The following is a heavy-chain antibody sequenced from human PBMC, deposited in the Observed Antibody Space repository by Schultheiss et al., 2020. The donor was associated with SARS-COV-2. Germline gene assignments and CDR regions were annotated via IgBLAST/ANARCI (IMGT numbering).Heavy chain of an antibody. CDR2: IYYSGST. CDR3: ASEGYYDSSGYYYAAGFDY. V-gene: IGHV4-30-4*01. D-gene: IGHD3-22*01. J-gene: IGHJ4*02. Sequence: SETLSLTCTVSGGSISSGDYYWSWIRQPPGKGLEWIGYIYYSGSTYYNPSLKSRVTISVDTSKYQFSLRLSSVTAADTAVYYCASEGYYDSSGYYYAAGFDYWGQGTLVTVSS. CDR1: GGSISSGDYY.